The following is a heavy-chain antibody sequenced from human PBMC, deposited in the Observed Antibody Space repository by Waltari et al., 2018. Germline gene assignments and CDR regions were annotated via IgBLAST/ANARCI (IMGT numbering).Heavy chain of an antibody. D-gene: IGHD3-16*02. V-gene: IGHV4-39*07. CDR3: ARRALHLGELSLASDY. J-gene: IGHJ4*02. CDR1: GGSISSSSYY. Sequence: QLQLQESGPGLVKPSETLSLTCTVSGGSISSSSYYWGWIRQPPGKGLEWIGSIYYSGGTYYNPSLKSRVTISVDTSKNQFSLKLSSVTAADTAVYYCARRALHLGELSLASDYWGQGTLVTVSS. CDR2: IYYSGGT.